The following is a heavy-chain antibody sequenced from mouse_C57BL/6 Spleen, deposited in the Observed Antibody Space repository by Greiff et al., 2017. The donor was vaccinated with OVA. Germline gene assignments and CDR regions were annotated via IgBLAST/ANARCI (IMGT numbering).Heavy chain of an antibody. J-gene: IGHJ2*01. D-gene: IGHD5-5*01. CDR1: GYSITSGYY. V-gene: IGHV3-6*01. Sequence: EVQRVESGPGLVKPSQSLSLTCSVTGYSITSGYYWNWIRQFPGNKLEWMGYISYDGSNNYNPSLKNRISITRDTSKNQFFLKLNSVTTEDTATYYCARGLPLDYWGQGTTLTVSS. CDR2: ISYDGSN. CDR3: ARGLPLDY.